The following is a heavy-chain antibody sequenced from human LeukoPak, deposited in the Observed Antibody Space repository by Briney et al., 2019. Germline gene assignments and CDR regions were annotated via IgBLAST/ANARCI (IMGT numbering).Heavy chain of an antibody. CDR1: GGSFSGYY. Sequence: SETLSLTCAVYGGSFSGYYWSWIRQPPGKGLEWIGEINHSGSTYYNPSLKSRVTISVDTSKNQFSLKLSSVTAADTAVYYCATSHFWSGYYGVWGQGTLVTVSS. V-gene: IGHV4-34*01. CDR3: ATSHFWSGYYGV. CDR2: INHSGST. D-gene: IGHD3-3*02. J-gene: IGHJ4*02.